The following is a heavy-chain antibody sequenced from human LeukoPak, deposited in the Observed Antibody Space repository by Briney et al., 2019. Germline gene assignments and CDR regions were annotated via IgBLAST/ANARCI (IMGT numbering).Heavy chain of an antibody. CDR1: GYTFTGYY. J-gene: IGHJ5*02. Sequence: ASVKVSCKASGYTFTGYYIHWVRQAPGQGLEWMGWINPYSGDTNYAQKFQGRVTMTRDTSISTAYMELSRLRSDDTAVYYCARDRITMVRGVICSWFDPWGQGTLVTVSS. CDR3: ARDRITMVRGVICSWFDP. D-gene: IGHD3-10*01. V-gene: IGHV1-2*02. CDR2: INPYSGDT.